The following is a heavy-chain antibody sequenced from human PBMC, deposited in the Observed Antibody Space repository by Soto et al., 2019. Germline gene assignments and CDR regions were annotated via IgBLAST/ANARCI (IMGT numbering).Heavy chain of an antibody. Sequence: PWGSLRLSCAASGFTFSSYAMHWVRQAPGKGLEWVAVISYDGSNKYYADSVKGRFTISRDNSKNTLYLQMNSLRAEDTAVYYCARGPGLGGRYNWFDPWGQGTLVTVSS. CDR1: GFTFSSYA. V-gene: IGHV3-30-3*01. CDR2: ISYDGSNK. J-gene: IGHJ5*02. CDR3: ARGPGLGGRYNWFDP. D-gene: IGHD3-10*01.